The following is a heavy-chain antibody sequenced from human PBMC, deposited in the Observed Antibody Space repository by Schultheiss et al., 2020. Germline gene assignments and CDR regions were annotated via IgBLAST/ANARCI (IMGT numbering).Heavy chain of an antibody. CDR2: INPNTGGT. V-gene: IGHV1-2*02. Sequence: ASVKVSCKASGYTFTGYYMHWVRQAPGQGLEWMGWINPNTGGTNYTQRVQGRVTMTRVTSISTAYMELSRLRSDDTAIYYCARIGSLYYYYGMDVWGQGTTVTV. D-gene: IGHD6-19*01. J-gene: IGHJ6*02. CDR3: ARIGSLYYYYGMDV. CDR1: GYTFTGYY.